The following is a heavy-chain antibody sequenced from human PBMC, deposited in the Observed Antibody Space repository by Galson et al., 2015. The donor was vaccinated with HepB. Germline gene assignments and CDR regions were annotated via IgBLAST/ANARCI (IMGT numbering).Heavy chain of an antibody. D-gene: IGHD3-22*01. CDR2: IYYSGST. CDR3: ARGGVDYYDSSGLDY. CDR1: GGSISSYY. Sequence: ETLSLTCTVSGGSISSYYWSWIRQPPGKGLEWIGYIYYSGSTNYNPSLKSRVTISVDTSKNQFSLKLSSVTAADTAVYYCARGGVDYYDSSGLDYWGQGTLVTVSS. J-gene: IGHJ4*02. V-gene: IGHV4-59*12.